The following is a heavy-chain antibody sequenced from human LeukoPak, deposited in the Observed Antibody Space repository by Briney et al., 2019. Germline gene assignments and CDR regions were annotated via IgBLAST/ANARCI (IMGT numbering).Heavy chain of an antibody. Sequence: GGSLRLSCAASGFAVSGNYMSWVRQAPGKGLEWVSVIYSDGRTYYADSVKGRFTISRDNAKNSLYLQMNSLRAEDTAVYYCARDGGSYFAFDIWGQGTMVTVSS. J-gene: IGHJ3*02. CDR3: ARDGGSYFAFDI. CDR1: GFAVSGNY. V-gene: IGHV3-53*01. D-gene: IGHD1-26*01. CDR2: IYSDGRT.